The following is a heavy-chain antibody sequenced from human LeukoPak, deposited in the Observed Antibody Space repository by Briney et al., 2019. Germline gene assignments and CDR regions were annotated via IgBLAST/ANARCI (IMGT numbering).Heavy chain of an antibody. CDR2: INPNSGGT. Sequence: GASVKVSCKASGYTFTSYAMHWVRQAPGQRLEWMGWINPNSGGTNYAQKFQGRVTMTRDTSISTAYMELSRLRSDDTAVYYCARAHLSSIAARRTDAFDIWGQGTMVTVSS. J-gene: IGHJ3*02. V-gene: IGHV1-2*02. CDR3: ARAHLSSIAARRTDAFDI. CDR1: GYTFTSYA. D-gene: IGHD6-6*01.